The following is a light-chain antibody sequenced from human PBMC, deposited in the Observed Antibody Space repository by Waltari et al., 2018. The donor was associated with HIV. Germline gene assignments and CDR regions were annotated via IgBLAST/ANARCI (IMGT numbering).Light chain of an antibody. CDR1: SRDVGPYDF. V-gene: IGLV2-8*01. Sequence: QSALPQPPSPSVPLGQSVTISCTVSSRDVGPYDFVSWFQQHPHRAPKLLLYEVTRRPSTVSARFSGSRSGNTAFLTVAGLQPDDEATYFCSSYGDSLRVLFGGGTNVTVL. J-gene: IGLJ3*02. CDR2: EVT. CDR3: SSYGDSLRVL.